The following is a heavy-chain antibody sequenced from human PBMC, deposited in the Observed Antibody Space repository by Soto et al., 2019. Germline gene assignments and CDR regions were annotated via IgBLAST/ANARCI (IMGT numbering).Heavy chain of an antibody. V-gene: IGHV1-2*04. CDR2: INPNSGGT. J-gene: IGHJ4*02. CDR3: ARDSGATTVTPFDY. CDR1: GYTFTGYY. D-gene: IGHD4-17*01. Sequence: ASVKVSCKASGYTFTGYYMHWVRQAPGQGLEWMGWINPNSGGTNYAQKFQGWVTMTRDTSISTAYMELSRLRSDDTAVYYCARDSGATTVTPFDYRGQGTLVTVSS.